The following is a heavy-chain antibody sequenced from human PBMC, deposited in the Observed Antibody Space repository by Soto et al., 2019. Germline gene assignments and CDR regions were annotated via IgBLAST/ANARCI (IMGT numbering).Heavy chain of an antibody. D-gene: IGHD3-22*01. J-gene: IGHJ6*01. CDR2: TLYRSSKWYN. Sequence: SQTLSLTCAISVDSVSTNIAAWIWIRQSPSRGLEWLGRTLYRSSKWYNEYAVSVKSRMTINPDTSKNQFSLQLNSVTPEDTAVYYCARDAATTMKYHHGMEVLGPGTVVNLS. CDR3: ARDAATTMKYHHGMEV. V-gene: IGHV6-1*01. CDR1: VDSVSTNIAA.